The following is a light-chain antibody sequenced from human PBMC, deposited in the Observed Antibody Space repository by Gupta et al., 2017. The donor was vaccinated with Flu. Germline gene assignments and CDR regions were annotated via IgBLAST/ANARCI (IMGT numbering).Light chain of an antibody. CDR3: SAWDSNLSAYV. CDR2: RDD. CDR1: SYDVGNQG. J-gene: IGLJ1*01. Sequence: TATLTCAGNSYDVGNQGAVWLQQLQNHPPKLLSYRDDKRPSGISERFSASRSGNTASLTITGLQPEDEADCFCSAWDSNLSAYVFGAGTKVTVL. V-gene: IGLV10-54*04.